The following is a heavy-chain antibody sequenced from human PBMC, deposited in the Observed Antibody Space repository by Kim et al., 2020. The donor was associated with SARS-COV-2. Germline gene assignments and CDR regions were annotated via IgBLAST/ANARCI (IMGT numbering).Heavy chain of an antibody. V-gene: IGHV4-4*07. CDR1: GGSINYYY. D-gene: IGHD6-13*01. CDR3: SRDQKVYSTTWYAFDV. J-gene: IGHJ3*01. CDR2: IYSSGST. Sequence: SETLSLTCTVFGGSINYYYWSWVRQPAGKGLEWIGRIYSSGSTNYSPSLKSRVTMSVDTSKNQLSLELTSVTAADTAIYFCSRDQKVYSTTWYAFDVWGQGTMVTVSP.